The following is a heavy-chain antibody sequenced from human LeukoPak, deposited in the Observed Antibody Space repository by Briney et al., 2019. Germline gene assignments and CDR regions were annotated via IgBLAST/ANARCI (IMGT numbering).Heavy chain of an antibody. J-gene: IGHJ3*02. CDR1: GGSFSGYY. CDR2: INHSGST. Sequence: PSETLSLTCAVYGGSFSGYYWSWIRQPPGKGLEWIGEINHSGSTNYNSSLKSRVTISVDTSKNQFSLKLSSVTAADTAVYYCARESIVLLWFGEPPDAFDIWGQGTMVTVSS. CDR3: ARESIVLLWFGEPPDAFDI. D-gene: IGHD3-10*01. V-gene: IGHV4-34*01.